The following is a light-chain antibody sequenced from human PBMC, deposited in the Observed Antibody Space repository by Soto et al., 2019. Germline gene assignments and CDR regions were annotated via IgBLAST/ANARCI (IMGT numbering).Light chain of an antibody. CDR2: GAS. Sequence: AIQMTQSPSSLSASVGDRVTITCRASQFIRNDVAWYQQKLGKAPKLLIYGASSVESGIPSRFGGSGSGTDFTLTISSLQPEDFATYYCLQDYNYPWTFGQGTKVDIK. V-gene: IGKV1-6*02. CDR1: QFIRND. CDR3: LQDYNYPWT. J-gene: IGKJ1*01.